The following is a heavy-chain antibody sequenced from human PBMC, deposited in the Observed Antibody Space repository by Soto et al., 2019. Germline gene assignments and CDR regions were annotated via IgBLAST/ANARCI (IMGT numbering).Heavy chain of an antibody. D-gene: IGHD6-19*01. CDR3: VRVLKGIGCDNDVFDI. CDR1: GFSLSGYW. CDR2: IDTYGSAT. Sequence: GGSLRLSCAASGFSLSGYWMHWVRQAPGKGLVWVSRIDTYGSATKYADSVEGRFSISKDNAENTLYLQMNNLRADDTAVYYCVRVLKGIGCDNDVFDIWGKWTTVTFSS. V-gene: IGHV3-74*01. J-gene: IGHJ3*02.